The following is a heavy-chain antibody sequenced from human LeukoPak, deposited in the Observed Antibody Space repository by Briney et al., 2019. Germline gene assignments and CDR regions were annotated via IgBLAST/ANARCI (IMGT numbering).Heavy chain of an antibody. CDR1: GFTFSSYS. J-gene: IGHJ3*02. CDR3: ARDYIVLVPAAGDDAFDI. D-gene: IGHD2-2*01. V-gene: IGHV3-21*01. CDR2: ISSSSSYI. Sequence: GGSLRLSCAASGFTFSSYSMNWVRPAPGKGLEWVSSISSSSSYIYYADSVKGRFPISRDNAKNSLYLQMNSLRAEDTAVYYCARDYIVLVPAAGDDAFDIWGQGTMVTVSS.